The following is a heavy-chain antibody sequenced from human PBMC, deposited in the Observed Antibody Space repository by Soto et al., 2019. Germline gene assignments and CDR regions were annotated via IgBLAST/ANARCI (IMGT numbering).Heavy chain of an antibody. V-gene: IGHV4-59*01. CDR3: ASYRGALYFES. D-gene: IGHD3-16*01. Sequence: LSLTCSVSGRSMSSNYWSWIRQSPDKGLEWVGYVFYGGTDYNPSLGGRVSMSVETSKSQFSLKLTSVTVADTAVYYCASYRGALYFESWGPGILVTVSS. CDR2: VFYGGT. CDR1: GRSMSSNY. J-gene: IGHJ4*02.